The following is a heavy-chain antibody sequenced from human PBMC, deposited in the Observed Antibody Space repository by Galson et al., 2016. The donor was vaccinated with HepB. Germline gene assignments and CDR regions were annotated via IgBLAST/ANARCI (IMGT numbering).Heavy chain of an antibody. V-gene: IGHV3-23*01. CDR2: LSASGGAT. D-gene: IGHD2-21*02. Sequence: SLRLSCAASGFTFNTYAMSWVRQAPGKGLEWVSTLSASGGATYYSDSVKGRFTISRDNSKNTLYLQMNSLRDEDTAVYYCAKVDCGGDCKRFDYWGQGTLVTVSS. J-gene: IGHJ4*02. CDR3: AKVDCGGDCKRFDY. CDR1: GFTFNTYA.